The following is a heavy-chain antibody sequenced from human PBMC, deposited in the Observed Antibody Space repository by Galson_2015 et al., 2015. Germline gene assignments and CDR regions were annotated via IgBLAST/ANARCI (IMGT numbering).Heavy chain of an antibody. D-gene: IGHD3-16*01. Sequence: LRLSCAASGFTFSSYAMHWVRQAPGKGLEWVAVISYDGSNKYYADSVKGRFTISRDNSKNTLYLQMNSLRAEDTAVYYCARDGGGAYFDYWGQGTLVTVSS. J-gene: IGHJ4*02. CDR2: ISYDGSNK. CDR1: GFTFSSYA. CDR3: ARDGGGAYFDY. V-gene: IGHV3-30*01.